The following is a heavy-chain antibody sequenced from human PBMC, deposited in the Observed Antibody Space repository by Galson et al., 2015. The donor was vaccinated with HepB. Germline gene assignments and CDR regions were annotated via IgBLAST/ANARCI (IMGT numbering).Heavy chain of an antibody. D-gene: IGHD3-10*01. Sequence: SVKVSCKASGYIFTHYVINWVRQAPGQGLEWMGWINSNTENPTYAQGFTGRFVFSLDTAVDTALLHSSSLKADDTAVITTAYLQINNLKADDTAVYYCARTPYFDSGSYYNAWFDPWGQGTLVTVSS. CDR1: GYIFTHYV. CDR3: AYLQINNLKADDTAVYYCARTPYFDSGSYYNAWFDP. CDR2: INSNTENP. J-gene: IGHJ5*02. V-gene: IGHV7-4-1*02.